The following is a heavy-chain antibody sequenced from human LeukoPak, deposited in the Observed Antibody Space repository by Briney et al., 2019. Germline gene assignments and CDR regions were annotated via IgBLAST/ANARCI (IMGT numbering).Heavy chain of an antibody. CDR2: ISTDGGTT. CDR3: AKGSSSTTLNWFDP. CDR1: GFTFSSFW. Sequence: GGSLRLSCAASGFTFSSFWMHWVRQAPGKGLVWVSRISTDGGTTTYADSVRGRFTISRDNANNTLYLQMNSLRAEDTAVYYCAKGSSSTTLNWFDPWGQGTLVTVSS. V-gene: IGHV3-74*01. J-gene: IGHJ5*02. D-gene: IGHD2-2*01.